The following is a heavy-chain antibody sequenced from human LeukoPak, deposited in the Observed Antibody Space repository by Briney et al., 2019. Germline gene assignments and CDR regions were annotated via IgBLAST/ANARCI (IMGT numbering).Heavy chain of an antibody. D-gene: IGHD6-6*01. CDR1: GYTFSSYS. J-gene: IGHJ4*02. Sequence: AASLKLSCKASGYTFSSYSMHWVRQAPGQGLEWMAIINPNSGTTTSAKRSQGRVTMTRDTSTSTVYMELSSLRSDDTAVYYCARDEEWRSSSTEYWGQGTLVIVSS. CDR3: ARDEEWRSSSTEY. V-gene: IGHV1-46*01. CDR2: INPNSGTT.